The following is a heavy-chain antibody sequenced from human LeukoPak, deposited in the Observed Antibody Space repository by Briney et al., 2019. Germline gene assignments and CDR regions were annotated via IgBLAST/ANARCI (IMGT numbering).Heavy chain of an antibody. CDR3: AKDSRYCGGDCYSDSSDY. CDR1: GFTFSSYA. CDR2: ISGSGGST. D-gene: IGHD2-21*02. Sequence: GGSLRLSCAASGFTFSSYAMSWVRQAPGKGLEWVSAISGSGGSTYYADSVKGRFTISRDNSKNTLYLQMNSLRAEDTAVYYCAKDSRYCGGDCYSDSSDYWGQGTLVTVS. V-gene: IGHV3-23*01. J-gene: IGHJ4*02.